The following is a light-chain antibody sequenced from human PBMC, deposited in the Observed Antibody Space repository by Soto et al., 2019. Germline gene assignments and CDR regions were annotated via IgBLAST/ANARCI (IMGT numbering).Light chain of an antibody. Sequence: QSALTQPASVSGSPGQSITISCTGSSRDVVNYNYVSWYQQHPGKAPKLMIYEVSNRPSGVSNRFSGSKSGNTASLTISGLQAEDEAIYYCSSYTSGSTSWVFGGGTKLTVL. J-gene: IGLJ3*02. CDR1: SRDVVNYNY. CDR3: SSYTSGSTSWV. CDR2: EVS. V-gene: IGLV2-14*01.